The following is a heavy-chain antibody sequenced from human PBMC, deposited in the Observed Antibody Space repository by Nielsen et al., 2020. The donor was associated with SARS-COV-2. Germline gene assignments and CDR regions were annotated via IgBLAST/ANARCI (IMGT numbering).Heavy chain of an antibody. V-gene: IGHV3-30*03. CDR3: ARDLKTTPQYYDFWSGYWGDAFDI. Sequence: GGSLRLSCAASGFTFSSYGMHWVRQAPGKGLEWVAVISYDGSNKYYADSVKGRFTISRDNSKNTLYLQMNSLRAEDTAVYYCARDLKTTPQYYDFWSGYWGDAFDIWGQGTMVTVSS. CDR2: ISYDGSNK. CDR1: GFTFSSYG. D-gene: IGHD3-3*01. J-gene: IGHJ3*02.